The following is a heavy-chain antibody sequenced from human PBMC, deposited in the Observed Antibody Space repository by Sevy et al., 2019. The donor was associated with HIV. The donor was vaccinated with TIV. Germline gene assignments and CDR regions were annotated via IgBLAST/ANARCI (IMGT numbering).Heavy chain of an antibody. Sequence: SETLSLTCAVSGGSIRSSHWWSWVRESPGKGLEWIGEIYYSGSRNYNPSPKSRLTISVDTSNNLFSLRLSSVTAADTAVYYCASEESFSGSGTYGYGMDVWGQGTTVTVSS. CDR1: GGSIRSSHW. CDR3: ASEESFSGSGTYGYGMDV. D-gene: IGHD3-10*01. V-gene: IGHV4-4*02. J-gene: IGHJ6*02. CDR2: IYYSGSR.